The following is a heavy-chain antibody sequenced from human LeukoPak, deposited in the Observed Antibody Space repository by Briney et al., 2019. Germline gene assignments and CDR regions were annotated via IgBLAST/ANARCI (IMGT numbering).Heavy chain of an antibody. CDR1: GFTFDDYA. V-gene: IGHV3-9*01. Sequence: GRSLRLSCAASGFTFDDYAMHWVRQAPGKGLEWVSGISWNSGSIGYADSVKGRVTISRDNAKNSLYLQMNSLRAEDTALYYCVKDRGSNQLLNLQHWGQGTLVTVSS. CDR3: VKDRGSNQLLNLQH. D-gene: IGHD2-2*01. CDR2: ISWNSGSI. J-gene: IGHJ1*01.